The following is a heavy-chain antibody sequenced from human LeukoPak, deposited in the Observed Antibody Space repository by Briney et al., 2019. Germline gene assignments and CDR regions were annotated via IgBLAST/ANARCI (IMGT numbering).Heavy chain of an antibody. V-gene: IGHV4-30-4*08. CDR1: GGSISSGDYY. D-gene: IGHD3-22*01. J-gene: IGHJ4*02. Sequence: PSETLSLTCTVSGGSISSGDYYWSWIRQPPGKGLEWIGYIYYSGSTYYNPSLKSRVTISVDTSKNQFSLKLSSVTAADTAVYYCARQTYYYDSSGLPPLPDRVGYWGQGTLVTVSS. CDR2: IYYSGST. CDR3: ARQTYYYDSSGLPPLPDRVGY.